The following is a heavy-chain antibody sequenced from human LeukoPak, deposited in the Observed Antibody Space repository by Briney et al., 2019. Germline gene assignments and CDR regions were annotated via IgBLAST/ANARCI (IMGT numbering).Heavy chain of an antibody. J-gene: IGHJ5*02. CDR1: GCSISSYY. CDR2: ISYIVNT. Sequence: PSETLSLTGTGSGCSISSYYWSWLRQPPVKGLEWIGYISYIVNTNYNPSLKSRVTISVDTSKNQFSLRLSSVPAADTAMYYCTRDFRHCSGGSCHNWFDPWGQGTLVTVSS. V-gene: IGHV4-59*01. CDR3: TRDFRHCSGGSCHNWFDP. D-gene: IGHD2-15*01.